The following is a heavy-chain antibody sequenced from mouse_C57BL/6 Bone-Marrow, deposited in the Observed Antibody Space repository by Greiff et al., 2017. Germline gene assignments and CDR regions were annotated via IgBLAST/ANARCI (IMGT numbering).Heavy chain of an antibody. CDR1: GYTFTSYW. V-gene: IGHV1-50*01. CDR2: IDTSDSST. J-gene: IGHJ2*01. Sequence: QVQLQQPGAELVKPGASVKLSCKASGYTFTSYWMQWVKQRPGQGLEWIGEIDTSDSSTNYNQKFKGKATLTVDTSSSTAYMQLSSLTSEDSAVYYCASEGQLWNDFDYWGQGTTLTVSS. D-gene: IGHD3-3*01. CDR3: ASEGQLWNDFDY.